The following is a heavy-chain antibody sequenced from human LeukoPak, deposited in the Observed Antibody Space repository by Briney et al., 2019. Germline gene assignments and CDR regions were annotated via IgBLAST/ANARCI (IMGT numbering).Heavy chain of an antibody. CDR2: TYYRSKWYN. CDR3: ARDRSSRNYYYYYGMDV. Sequence: SQTLSLTCAISGDSVSSNSAAWNWIRQSPSRGPEWLGRTYYRSKWYNDYAVSVKSRITINPDTSKNQFSLQLNSVTPEDTAVYYCARDRSSRNYYYYYGMDVWGQGTTVTVSS. J-gene: IGHJ6*02. V-gene: IGHV6-1*01. D-gene: IGHD6-13*01. CDR1: GDSVSSNSAA.